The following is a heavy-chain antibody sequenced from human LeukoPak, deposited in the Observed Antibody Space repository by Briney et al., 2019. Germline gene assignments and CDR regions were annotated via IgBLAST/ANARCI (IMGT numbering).Heavy chain of an antibody. D-gene: IGHD4-11*01. CDR1: GGSISSGGYS. CDR2: IYHSGST. CDR3: AKERSSTVTTDAFDI. Sequence: SHTLFLTCAVSGGSISSGGYSWSWIRQPPGKGLEWIGYIYHSGSTYYNPSLKSRVTISVDRSKNQFSLKLSSVTAADTAVYYCAKERSSTVTTDAFDIWGQGTMVTVSS. J-gene: IGHJ3*02. V-gene: IGHV4-30-2*01.